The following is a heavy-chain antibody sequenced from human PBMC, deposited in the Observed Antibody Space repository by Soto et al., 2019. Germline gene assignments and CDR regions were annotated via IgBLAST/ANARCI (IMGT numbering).Heavy chain of an antibody. CDR2: TYYMSQWYH. V-gene: IGHV6-1*01. D-gene: IGHD2-21*01. CDR1: GYSVSSNSAA. J-gene: IGHJ3*01. Sequence: SQTLSLTCAISGYSVSSNSAAWNWIRQSPSRGLEWLGRTYYMSQWYHGYAPFVKSRITINPDTSKNHFSLQLNSVTPEDTAVYYCARERGFLSEAFDLWGRGTMVTVS. CDR3: ARERGFLSEAFDL.